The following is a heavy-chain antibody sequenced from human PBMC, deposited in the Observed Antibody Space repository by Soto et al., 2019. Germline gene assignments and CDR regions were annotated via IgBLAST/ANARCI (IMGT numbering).Heavy chain of an antibody. Sequence: SETLSLTCAVYGGSFSGYYWSWIRQPPGKGLEWIGEINHSGSTNYNPSLKSRVTISVDTSKNQFSLKLSSVTAADTAVYYCARSTRVVLRFLEWLLSTWFDPWGQGTLVT. V-gene: IGHV4-34*01. D-gene: IGHD3-3*01. CDR3: ARSTRVVLRFLEWLLSTWFDP. CDR1: GGSFSGYY. J-gene: IGHJ5*02. CDR2: INHSGST.